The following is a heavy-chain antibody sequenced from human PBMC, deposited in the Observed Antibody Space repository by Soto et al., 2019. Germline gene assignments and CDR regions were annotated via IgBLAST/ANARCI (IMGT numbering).Heavy chain of an antibody. CDR1: GFTFSSYA. J-gene: IGHJ6*03. CDR2: ISGSGGST. CDR3: AKVPLVVDTFYYYYMDV. Sequence: GGSLRLSCAASGFTFSSYAMSWVRQAPGRGLEWVSAISGSGGSTYYADSVKGRFTISRDNSKNTLYLQMNSLRAEDTAVYYCAKVPLVVDTFYYYYMDVWGKGTTVTVSS. V-gene: IGHV3-23*01. D-gene: IGHD5-18*01.